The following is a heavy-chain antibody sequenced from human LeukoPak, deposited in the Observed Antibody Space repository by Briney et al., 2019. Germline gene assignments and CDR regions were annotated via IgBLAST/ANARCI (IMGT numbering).Heavy chain of an antibody. D-gene: IGHD1-26*01. J-gene: IGHJ1*01. CDR2: ISGSGDKT. V-gene: IGHV3-23*01. CDR1: GFTFSDFP. Sequence: GGSLRLSCGAFGFTFSDFPMTWVRQVPGKGLEWVSLISGSGDKTYYADSVKGRFTISRDNSKNTLTLQMNGLTVEDTAIYYCAKETKVGPKTMAYFPDWGQGTLVTVSS. CDR3: AKETKVGPKTMAYFPD.